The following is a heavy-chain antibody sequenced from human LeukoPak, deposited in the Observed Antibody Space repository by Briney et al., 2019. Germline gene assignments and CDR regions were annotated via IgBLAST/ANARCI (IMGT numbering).Heavy chain of an antibody. J-gene: IGHJ4*02. V-gene: IGHV1-18*01. Sequence: GASVKVSCKASGYTFTSYDISWVRQAPGQGLEWMGGISAYNGYTNYAEKVQGRVTMTTDTSTSTAYMELRSLRSGDTAVYYCARAGRGYDYFDYWGQGTLVTVSS. CDR1: GYTFTSYD. D-gene: IGHD5-18*01. CDR2: ISAYNGYT. CDR3: ARAGRGYDYFDY.